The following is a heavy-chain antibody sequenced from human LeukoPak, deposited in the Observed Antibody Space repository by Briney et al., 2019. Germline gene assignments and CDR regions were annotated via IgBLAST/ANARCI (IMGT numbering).Heavy chain of an antibody. CDR3: ARSHSGSYFNWFDP. CDR1: GGSVSSGSYY. J-gene: IGHJ5*02. Sequence: SETLSLTCTVSGGSVSSGSYYWRWIRQPPGKGLEWIGYIYYSGSTNYNPSLKSRVTISVDTSKNQFYLKLSSVTAADTAVYYCARSHSGSYFNWFDPWGQGTLVTVSS. V-gene: IGHV4-61*01. CDR2: IYYSGST. D-gene: IGHD1-26*01.